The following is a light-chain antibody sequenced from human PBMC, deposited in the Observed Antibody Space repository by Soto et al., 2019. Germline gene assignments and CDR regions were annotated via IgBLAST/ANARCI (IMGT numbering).Light chain of an antibody. CDR3: QQYGSSPPIT. Sequence: EIVFTQSPGTLSLPPGERATLSFSSSQSVSSSYLAWYQQKPGQAPRLLIYGASSRATGIPDRFSGSGSGTDFTLTISRLEPEDFAVYYCQQYGSSPPITFGQGTRLEIK. CDR2: GAS. CDR1: QSVSSSY. V-gene: IGKV3-20*01. J-gene: IGKJ5*01.